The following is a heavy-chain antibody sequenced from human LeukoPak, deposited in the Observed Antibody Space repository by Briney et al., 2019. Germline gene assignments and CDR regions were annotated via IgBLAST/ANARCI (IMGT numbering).Heavy chain of an antibody. J-gene: IGHJ4*02. V-gene: IGHV4-59*01. CDR2: IYYSGST. CDR3: ARGGSSGWYLFDY. CDR1: GGSISSYY. D-gene: IGHD6-19*01. Sequence: PSETLSLTCTVSGGSISSYYWSWIRQPPGKGLEWIGYIYYSGSTNYNPSLKSRVTISVDTSKNQFSLKLSSVTAADTAVYYCARGGSSGWYLFDYWGQGTLVTVSS.